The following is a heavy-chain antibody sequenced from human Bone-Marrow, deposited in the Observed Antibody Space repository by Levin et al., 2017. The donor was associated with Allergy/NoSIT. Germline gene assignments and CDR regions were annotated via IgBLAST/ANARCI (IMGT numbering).Heavy chain of an antibody. Sequence: PGESLKISCAASGFPFSSFAMSWVRQAPGKGLEWVSTISNSGSSKYYADSVKGRFTISRDNSKHTLSLQMNSLRAEDTAVYYCAKDLYDSSGFYYYGLDGWGQGTTVTVSS. J-gene: IGHJ6*02. D-gene: IGHD3-22*01. CDR2: ISNSGSSK. CDR3: AKDLYDSSGFYYYGLDG. CDR1: GFPFSSFA. V-gene: IGHV3-23*01.